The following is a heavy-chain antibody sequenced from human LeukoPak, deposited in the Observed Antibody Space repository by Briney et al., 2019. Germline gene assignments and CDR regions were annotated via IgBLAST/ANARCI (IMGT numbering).Heavy chain of an antibody. Sequence: ASVKVSCKASGYTFTSYGISWVRQAPGQGLEWMGWISAYNGNTNYAQKLQGRITMTRDTSTSTVYMELSSLRSDDTAVYYCARSHGGSTWYSSSWYFDYWGQGTLVIVSS. CDR3: ARSHGGSTWYSSSWYFDY. CDR1: GYTFTSYG. J-gene: IGHJ4*02. V-gene: IGHV1-18*01. D-gene: IGHD6-13*01. CDR2: ISAYNGNT.